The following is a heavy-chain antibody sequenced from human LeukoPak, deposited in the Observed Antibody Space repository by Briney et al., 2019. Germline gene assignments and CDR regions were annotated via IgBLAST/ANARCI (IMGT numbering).Heavy chain of an antibody. CDR1: GYTFSSYW. CDR3: ARDTYDSSGYYAHLDY. J-gene: IGHJ4*02. Sequence: GGSLRLSCAASGYTFSSYWMSWVRQAPGKGLEWVANIKQDGSEKYYVDSVKGRFTISRDNAKNSLYLQMSSLRAEDTAVYYCARDTYDSSGYYAHLDYWGQGTLVTVSS. D-gene: IGHD3-22*01. V-gene: IGHV3-7*01. CDR2: IKQDGSEK.